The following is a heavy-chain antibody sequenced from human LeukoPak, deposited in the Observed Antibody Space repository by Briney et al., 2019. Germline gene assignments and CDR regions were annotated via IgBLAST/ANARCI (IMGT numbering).Heavy chain of an antibody. CDR1: GFTLSNYA. D-gene: IGHD2-15*01. J-gene: IGHJ4*02. CDR2: IATRDDTT. CDR3: ARGYCSGTACDLDY. Sequence: AGGSLRLSCGGSGFTLSNYAMTWVRQAPGMGLGWVSSIATRDDTTFYADSVRGRFTISRDNSKNTMYLQMNSLRAEDTAVYYCARGYCSGTACDLDYWGQGTLVTVSS. V-gene: IGHV3-23*01.